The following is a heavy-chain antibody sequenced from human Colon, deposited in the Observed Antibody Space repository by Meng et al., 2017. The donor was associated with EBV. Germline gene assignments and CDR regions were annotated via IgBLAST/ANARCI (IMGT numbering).Heavy chain of an antibody. CDR3: ARRGPSGNFSP. CDR1: GGSFRDYY. CDR2: IDHRGNT. V-gene: IGHV4-34*01. J-gene: IGHJ5*02. Sequence: QVQLRTWGAGLLKPSETLSRSCAVYGGSFRDYYWTWIRHPPGKGLEWIGEIDHRGNTKYNPSLKSRVTISLDTSKKQFSLKVSSVTAADSAVYYCARRGPSGNFSPWSQGALVTVSS. D-gene: IGHD3-10*01.